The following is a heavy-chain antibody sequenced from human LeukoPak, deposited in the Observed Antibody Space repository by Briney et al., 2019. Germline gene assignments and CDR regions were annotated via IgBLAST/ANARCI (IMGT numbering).Heavy chain of an antibody. CDR3: ARGGRIQLERRGYFDY. J-gene: IGHJ4*02. D-gene: IGHD1-1*01. V-gene: IGHV3-74*01. CDR2: ITSDGSNT. Sequence: GGSLRLSCAASGITFSSYWMHWVRQAPGKGLVWVSRITSDGSNTNYADSVKGRFTISRDNAKNTLYLHMSSLRAEDTAVYYCARGGRIQLERRGYFDYWGQGTLVTVSS. CDR1: GITFSSYW.